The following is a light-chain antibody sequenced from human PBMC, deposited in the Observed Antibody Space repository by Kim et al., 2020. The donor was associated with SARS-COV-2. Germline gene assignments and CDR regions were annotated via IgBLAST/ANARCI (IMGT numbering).Light chain of an antibody. Sequence: QSVLTQPPSVSAASGQKVTISCSGTNSNVGSNYVCWYQQLPGSSPKLLIYDSDKRPSGIPDRFSGSKSGSSATLGITGLQSGDEADYYCGTWDSSLSAVVFGGGTQLTVL. CDR1: NSNVGSNY. CDR2: DSD. CDR3: GTWDSSLSAVV. V-gene: IGLV1-51*01. J-gene: IGLJ2*01.